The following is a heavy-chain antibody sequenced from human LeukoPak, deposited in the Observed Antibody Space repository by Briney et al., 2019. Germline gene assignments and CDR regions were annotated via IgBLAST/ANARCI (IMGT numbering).Heavy chain of an antibody. D-gene: IGHD2-2*01. Sequence: ASVTVSCKASGYTFTSYAMHWVRQAPGQRLEWMGWINAGNGNTKYSQKFQGRVTITRDTSASTAYMELSSLRSEDTAVYYCARAAGIVVPAAMGYWGQGTLVTVSS. CDR2: INAGNGNT. CDR3: ARAAGIVVPAAMGY. CDR1: GYTFTSYA. J-gene: IGHJ4*02. V-gene: IGHV1-3*01.